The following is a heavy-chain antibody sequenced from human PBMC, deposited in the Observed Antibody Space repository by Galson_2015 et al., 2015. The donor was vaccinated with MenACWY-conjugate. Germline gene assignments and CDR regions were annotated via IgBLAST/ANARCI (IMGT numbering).Heavy chain of an antibody. V-gene: IGHV1-3*01. J-gene: IGHJ6*02. CDR2: INAGNGNT. D-gene: IGHD2-2*01. CDR1: GYTFTNYA. Sequence: SVKVSCKASGYTFTNYAMHWVRQAPGQGLEWMGWINAGNGNTKYSQKFQGRVTITSDTSASTAYMELSSLRSEDTAVYYCAREIVVAPADSWGDYYYGMDVWGQGTTATVSS. CDR3: AREIVVAPADSWGDYYYGMDV.